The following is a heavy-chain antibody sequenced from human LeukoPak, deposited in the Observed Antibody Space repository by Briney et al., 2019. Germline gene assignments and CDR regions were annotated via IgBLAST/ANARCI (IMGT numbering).Heavy chain of an antibody. D-gene: IGHD5-24*01. CDR2: ISGSGGST. V-gene: IGHV3-23*01. Sequence: GGSLRLSCAASGFTFSDYYMTWIRQAPGKGLEWVSAISGSGGSTYYADSVKGRFTISRDNSKNTLYLQMNSLRAEDTAVYYCAKTPRGDGYNRFPDYWGQGTLVTVSS. J-gene: IGHJ4*02. CDR3: AKTPRGDGYNRFPDY. CDR1: GFTFSDYY.